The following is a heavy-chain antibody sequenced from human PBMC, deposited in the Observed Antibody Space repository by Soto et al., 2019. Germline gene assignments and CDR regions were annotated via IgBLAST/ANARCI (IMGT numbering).Heavy chain of an antibody. CDR2: VSNNNNYI. J-gene: IGHJ4*02. D-gene: IGHD5-18*01. V-gene: IGHV3-21*01. CDR1: GFTFSSYI. CDR3: VRGRGYSYGYFDY. Sequence: LRLSCAASGFTFSSYIMNWVRQAPGEGLEWVSSVSNNNNYIYYADSLKGRFTMSSDNAKNSLDLQMNSLRAEDTAVYYCVRGRGYSYGYFDYWGQGTLVTVSS.